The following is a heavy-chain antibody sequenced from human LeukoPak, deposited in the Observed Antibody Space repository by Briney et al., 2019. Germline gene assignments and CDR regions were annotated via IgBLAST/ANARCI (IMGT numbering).Heavy chain of an antibody. V-gene: IGHV4-38-2*02. J-gene: IGHJ6*03. CDR3: ARDFLAERRGLRLTGTGYYYYYMDV. Sequence: SETLSLTCTVSGYSISSEDYWGWIRQTPGKGLEWIGSFYHRGSYYNPSLKSRITILLDMSKNQFSLKLSSVTAADTAVYYCARDFLAERRGLRLTGTGYYYYYMDVWGKGTTVTVSS. D-gene: IGHD1-20*01. CDR2: FYHRGS. CDR1: GYSISSEDY.